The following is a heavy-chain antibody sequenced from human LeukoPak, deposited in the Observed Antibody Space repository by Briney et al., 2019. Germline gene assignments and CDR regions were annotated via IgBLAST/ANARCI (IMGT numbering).Heavy chain of an antibody. V-gene: IGHV1-46*01. CDR3: ASSTYYYGSGSYKDY. CDR1: GYTFTSYY. Sequence: ASVKVSCKASGYTFTSYYMHWVRQAPGQGLEWMGTINPSGGSTSYAQKFQGRVTMTRDTSTSTVYMELSSLRSEDTAVYYCASSTYYYGSGSYKDYWGQGTLVTVSS. D-gene: IGHD3-10*01. J-gene: IGHJ4*02. CDR2: INPSGGST.